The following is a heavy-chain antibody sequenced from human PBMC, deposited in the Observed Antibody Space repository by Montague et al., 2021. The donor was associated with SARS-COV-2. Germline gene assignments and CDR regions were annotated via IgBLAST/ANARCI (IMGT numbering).Heavy chain of an antibody. J-gene: IGHJ4*02. Sequence: SETLSLTCAVYGGPIRSYFWSWIRQPPGKGLEWIGEINYTGGTNYNPSLYSRVTILLDTSKNQFSLKMSSVTAADTAVYYCARGFDYWGQGTLVTVSS. CDR1: GGPIRSYF. V-gene: IGHV4-59*01. CDR3: ARGFDY. CDR2: INYTGGT.